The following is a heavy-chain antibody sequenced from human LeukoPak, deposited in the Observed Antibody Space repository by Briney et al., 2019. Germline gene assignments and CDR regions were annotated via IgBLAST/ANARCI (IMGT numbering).Heavy chain of an antibody. D-gene: IGHD5-18*01. Sequence: KPSETLSLTCAVYGGSLSGYYWSWIRQPPGKGLEWIGEINHSGSTNYNPSPKSRATISVDTSKNQFSLKLSSVTAADTAVYYCARRGYSYGYVGSNWFDPWGQGTLVTVSS. J-gene: IGHJ5*02. CDR2: INHSGST. V-gene: IGHV4-34*01. CDR3: ARRGYSYGYVGSNWFDP. CDR1: GGSLSGYY.